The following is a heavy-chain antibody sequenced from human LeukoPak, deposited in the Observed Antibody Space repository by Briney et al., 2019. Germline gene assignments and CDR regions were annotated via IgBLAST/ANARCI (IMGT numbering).Heavy chain of an antibody. D-gene: IGHD6-13*01. J-gene: IGHJ3*02. CDR2: IYPGDSDT. CDR3: ARQRRNGGIAASNDAFDI. Sequence: GESLKISCKGSGYSFTSYWIGWVRQMPGKGLEGMGIIYPGDSDTRYSPSFQGQVTISADKSISTAYLQWSSLKASYTAMYYCARQRRNGGIAASNDAFDIWGQGTMVTVSS. CDR1: GYSFTSYW. V-gene: IGHV5-51*01.